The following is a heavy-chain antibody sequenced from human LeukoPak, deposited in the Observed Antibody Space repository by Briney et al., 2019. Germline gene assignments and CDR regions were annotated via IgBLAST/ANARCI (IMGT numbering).Heavy chain of an antibody. Sequence: GGSLRLSCAASGFTFSTYGMNWVRQPPGKGLEWVSSISNSSSYIYYQDSVKGRFTISRDNAKNLLYLQMNSLRAEDTAVYFCARRLKTAVTSYYFDSWGQGTLVAVSS. CDR2: ISNSSSYI. CDR3: ARRLKTAVTSYYFDS. J-gene: IGHJ4*02. D-gene: IGHD4-17*01. CDR1: GFTFSTYG. V-gene: IGHV3-21*01.